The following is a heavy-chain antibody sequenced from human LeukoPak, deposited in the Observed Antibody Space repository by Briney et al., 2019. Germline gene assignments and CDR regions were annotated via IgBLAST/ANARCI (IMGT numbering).Heavy chain of an antibody. CDR1: GYSFTSYW. V-gene: IGHV5-51*01. CDR3: ARTTYYYDSSGYRTGVNDY. J-gene: IGHJ4*02. D-gene: IGHD3-22*01. CDR2: IYPGDSDT. Sequence: GESLKISCKGSGYSFTSYWIGWVRQMPGKGLEWMGIIYPGDSDTRYSPSFQGQVTISADKSISTAYLQWSSLKASDTAMYYCARTTYYYDSSGYRTGVNDYWGQGTLVTVSS.